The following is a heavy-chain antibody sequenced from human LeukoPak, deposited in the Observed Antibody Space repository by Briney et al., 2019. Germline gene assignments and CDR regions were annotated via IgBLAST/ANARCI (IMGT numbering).Heavy chain of an antibody. CDR2: ISASGGST. J-gene: IGHJ4*02. V-gene: IGHV3-23*01. Sequence: PGGSLRLSCAASGFTFSSYAMNWVRQAPGKGLEWVSTISASGGSTYYFVKGRFTISRDNSKNTLYLQMNSLRAEDTAVYYCAKGYCSSTNCKVSFFDYWGQGTLVTVSS. D-gene: IGHD2-2*01. CDR3: AKGYCSSTNCKVSFFDY. CDR1: GFTFSSYA.